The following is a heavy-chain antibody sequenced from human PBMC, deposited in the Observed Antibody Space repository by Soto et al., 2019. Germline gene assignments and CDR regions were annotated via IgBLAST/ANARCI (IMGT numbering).Heavy chain of an antibody. CDR2: ISYDGSNK. CDR3: AKDWYDSSGYPDY. Sequence: PGGSLRLSCAASRFTFSSYGMHWVRQAPGKGLEWVAVISYDGSNKYYADSVKGRFTISRDNSKNTLYLQMNSLRAEDTAVYYCAKDWYDSSGYPDYWGQGTLVTVSS. J-gene: IGHJ4*02. CDR1: RFTFSSYG. D-gene: IGHD3-22*01. V-gene: IGHV3-30*18.